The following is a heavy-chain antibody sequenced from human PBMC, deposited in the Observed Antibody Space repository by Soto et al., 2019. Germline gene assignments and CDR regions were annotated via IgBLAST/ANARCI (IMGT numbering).Heavy chain of an antibody. D-gene: IGHD3-10*01. CDR1: GFTFNNAW. Sequence: EVQLVESGGDLVKPGGSLRLSCAASGFTFNNAWMNWVRQAPGKGLEWVGRLKSKTDGGTIDYAAPVKGRFTISGDDSKNALFLQMNNLKIEDTAVYYCTTTEELRVFPYYFDYGGQGTLVTVSS. V-gene: IGHV3-15*07. CDR3: TTTEELRVFPYYFDY. J-gene: IGHJ4*02. CDR2: LKSKTDGGTI.